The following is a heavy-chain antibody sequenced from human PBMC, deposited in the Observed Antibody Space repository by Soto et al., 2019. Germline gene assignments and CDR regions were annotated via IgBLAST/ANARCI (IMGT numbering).Heavy chain of an antibody. CDR3: TTVID. Sequence: EVRLVESGGGLAKPGDSLRISCTASGFIFSKAWMNWVRQAPGKGLEWVGRIKSKTAGETTDYAAPVRGRFTISRDDSKNTLYLQMNSLKIEDTAVYYCTTVIDWGQGTLVTVSS. V-gene: IGHV3-15*07. J-gene: IGHJ4*02. CDR2: IKSKTAGETT. CDR1: GFIFSKAW.